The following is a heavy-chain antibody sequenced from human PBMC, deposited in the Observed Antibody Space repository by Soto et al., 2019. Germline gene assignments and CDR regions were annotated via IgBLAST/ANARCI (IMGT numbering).Heavy chain of an antibody. J-gene: IGHJ6*02. CDR1: GGSIGSGDYY. CDR3: AREGKGAMVSYYYGMDV. V-gene: IGHV4-30-4*02. Sequence: SETLSLTCTVSGGSIGSGDYYWSWIRQPPGKGLEWIGYIYYSGGTYYNPSLKSRVTISVDTSKNQFSLKLSSVTAADTAVYYCAREGKGAMVSYYYGMDVWGRGTTVTVSS. D-gene: IGHD5-18*01. CDR2: IYYSGGT.